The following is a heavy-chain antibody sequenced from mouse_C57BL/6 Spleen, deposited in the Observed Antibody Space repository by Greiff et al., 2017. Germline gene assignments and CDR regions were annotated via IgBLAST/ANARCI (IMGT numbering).Heavy chain of an antibody. CDR3: ASPGGDGYLAWFAY. J-gene: IGHJ3*01. V-gene: IGHV1-69*01. CDR1: GYTFTSYW. CDR2: IDPSDSYT. D-gene: IGHD2-3*01. Sequence: VQLQQPGAELVMPGASVKLSCKASGYTFTSYWMHWVKQRPGQGLEWIGEIDPSDSYTNYNQKFKGKSTLTVDKSSSTAYMQLISLTSEDSAVYYCASPGGDGYLAWFAYWGQGTLVTVSA.